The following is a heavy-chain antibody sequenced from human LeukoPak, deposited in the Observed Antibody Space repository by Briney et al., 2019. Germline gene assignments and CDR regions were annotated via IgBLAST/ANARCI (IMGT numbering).Heavy chain of an antibody. CDR2: ISAYNGNT. J-gene: IGHJ4*02. Sequence: GASVKVSCKASGYTFTSYGISWVRQAPGQGLEWMGWISAYNGNTNYAQKLQGRVTMTTDTSTSTAYMELRSLRSDDTAVYYCARDHNSHAYCGGDCYSTGRYWGQGTLVTVSS. CDR3: ARDHNSHAYCGGDCYSTGRY. CDR1: GYTFTSYG. D-gene: IGHD2-21*02. V-gene: IGHV1-18*01.